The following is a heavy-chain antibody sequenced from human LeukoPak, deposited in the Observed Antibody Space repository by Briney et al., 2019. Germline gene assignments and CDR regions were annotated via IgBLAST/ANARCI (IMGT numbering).Heavy chain of an antibody. CDR1: GGSISSSSYY. CDR2: IYYSGST. J-gene: IGHJ4*02. Sequence: PSETLSLTCTVSGGSISSSSYYWGWIRQPPGKGLEWIGSIYYSGSTYYNPSLKSRVTISVDTSKNQFSLKLSSVTAADTAVYYCAGSYYYDSSGYWDHYFDYWGQGTLVTVSS. D-gene: IGHD3-22*01. V-gene: IGHV4-39*07. CDR3: AGSYYYDSSGYWDHYFDY.